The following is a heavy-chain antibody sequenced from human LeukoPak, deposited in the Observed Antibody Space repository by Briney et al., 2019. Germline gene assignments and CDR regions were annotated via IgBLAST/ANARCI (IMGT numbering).Heavy chain of an antibody. CDR2: ISYDGSNK. D-gene: IGHD3-22*01. Sequence: GSLRLSCAASGFTLSSYAMHWVRQAPGKGLEWVAVISYDGSNKYYADSVKGRFTISRDNSNNTLFLQMNSLRAEDTSVYHCAKGLSIGYSGSDYWGQGTLVTVSS. CDR3: AKGLSIGYSGSDY. CDR1: GFTLSSYA. V-gene: IGHV3-30*04. J-gene: IGHJ4*02.